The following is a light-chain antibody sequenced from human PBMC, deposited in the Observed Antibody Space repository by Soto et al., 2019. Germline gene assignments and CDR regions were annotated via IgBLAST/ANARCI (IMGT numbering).Light chain of an antibody. J-gene: IGLJ3*02. CDR2: EVR. CDR3: SSYTSSSSSWV. CDR1: SSDVGGYNY. V-gene: IGLV2-14*01. Sequence: QSALTQPASVSGSPGQSITISCTGTSSDVGGYNYVSWYQQHPGKVPKLLIYEVRNRPSGVSNRFSGSKSGNTASLTISGLQAEDETDYYCSSYTSSSSSWVFGGGTKLTVL.